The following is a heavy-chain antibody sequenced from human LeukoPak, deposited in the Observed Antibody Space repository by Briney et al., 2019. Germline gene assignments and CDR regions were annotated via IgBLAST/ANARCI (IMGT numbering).Heavy chain of an antibody. CDR2: IYTSGST. CDR3: AGDLFCSSTSCYPHDAFDI. Sequence: SETLSLTCTVSGGSISSYYWSWIRQPAGKGLEWIGRIYTSGSTNYNPSLKSRVTMSVDTSKNQFSLKLSSVTAADTAVYYCAGDLFCSSTSCYPHDAFDIWGQGTMVTVSS. J-gene: IGHJ3*02. V-gene: IGHV4-4*07. D-gene: IGHD2-2*01. CDR1: GGSISSYY.